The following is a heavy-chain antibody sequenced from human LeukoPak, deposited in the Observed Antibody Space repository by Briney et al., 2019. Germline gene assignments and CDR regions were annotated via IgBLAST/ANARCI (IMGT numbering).Heavy chain of an antibody. D-gene: IGHD5-12*01. V-gene: IGHV3-30*03. J-gene: IGHJ6*02. CDR3: APYGYSGYDTHYYYYGMDV. CDR2: TSYDGSQQ. Sequence: GGSLRLSCAASGFTFSRFGMHWVRQAPGKGLEWVAVTSYDGSQQYYADSVKGRFTISRDNSKNTLYLQMDSLRAEDTAVYYCAPYGYSGYDTHYYYYGMDVWGQGTTVTVSS. CDR1: GFTFSRFG.